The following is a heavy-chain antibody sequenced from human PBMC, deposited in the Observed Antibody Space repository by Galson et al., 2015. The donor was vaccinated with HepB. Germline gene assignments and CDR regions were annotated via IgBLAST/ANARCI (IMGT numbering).Heavy chain of an antibody. J-gene: IGHJ4*02. CDR2: IYYSGST. D-gene: IGHD2-2*02. CDR3: ARAPGSTSCYRCGYYFDY. CDR1: GGSISSYY. Sequence: ETLSLTCTVSGGSISSYYWSWIRQPPGKGLEWIGYIYYSGSTNYNPSLKSRVTISVDTSKNQFSLKLSSVTAADTAVYYCARAPGSTSCYRCGYYFDYWGQGTLVTVSS. V-gene: IGHV4-59*01.